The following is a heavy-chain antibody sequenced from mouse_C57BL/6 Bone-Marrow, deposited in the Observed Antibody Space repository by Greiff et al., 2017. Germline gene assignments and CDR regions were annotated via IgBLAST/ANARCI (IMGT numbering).Heavy chain of an antibody. CDR1: GFSFNTYA. CDR3: VRQKYYGWWYCDV. V-gene: IGHV10-1*01. Sequence: DVKLVESGGGLVQPKGSLKLSCAASGFSFNTYALNWVRQAPGKGLEWVARLRSKSNNYATSYAASVQDSFTISRADSESLLYLQLNNWKTEDTAMYYWVRQKYYGWWYCDVWGTGTTVTVSS. J-gene: IGHJ1*03. CDR2: LRSKSNNYAT. D-gene: IGHD1-1*02.